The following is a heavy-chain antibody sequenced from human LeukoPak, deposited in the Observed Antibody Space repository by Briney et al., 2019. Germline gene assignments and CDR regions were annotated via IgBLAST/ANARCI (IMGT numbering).Heavy chain of an antibody. D-gene: IGHD1-1*01. CDR1: GFTFSSHA. Sequence: GGSLRLSCAASGFTFSSHAMCWVRQAPGKGPEWVSGISGSGNSTYYADSVKGRFTISRDNSKNTVYLQMNSLRAEDTALYYCAGAPPGSNWKNYFDYWGQGTLVTVSS. J-gene: IGHJ4*02. V-gene: IGHV3-23*01. CDR2: ISGSGNST. CDR3: AGAPPGSNWKNYFDY.